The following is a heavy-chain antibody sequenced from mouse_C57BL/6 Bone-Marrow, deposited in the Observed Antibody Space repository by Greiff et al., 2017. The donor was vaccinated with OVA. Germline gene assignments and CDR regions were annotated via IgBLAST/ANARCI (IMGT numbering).Heavy chain of an antibody. CDR1: GYTFTSYW. D-gene: IGHD1-1*01. J-gene: IGHJ3*01. Sequence: QVQLQQPGAELVRPGTSVKLSCKASGYTFTSYWMHWVKQRPGQGLEWIGVIDPSDSYTNYNQKFKGKATLTVDKSSSTAYMQLSSLTSEDSAVYYGARPYYYGSSWGFAYWGQGTLVTVSA. CDR2: IDPSDSYT. V-gene: IGHV1-59*01. CDR3: ARPYYYGSSWGFAY.